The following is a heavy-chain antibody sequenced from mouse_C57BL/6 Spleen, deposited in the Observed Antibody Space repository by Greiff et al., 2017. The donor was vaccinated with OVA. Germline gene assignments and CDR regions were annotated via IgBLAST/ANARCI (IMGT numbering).Heavy chain of an antibody. Sequence: DVQLVESGPGLVKPSQSLSFTCSVTGYSITSGYYWNWIRQFPGNKLEWMGYISYDGSNNYNPSLKNRISITRDTSKNQLFLKLNSVTTEDTATYYCARRGNYEGDYWGQGTTLTVSA. CDR1: GYSITSGYY. J-gene: IGHJ2*01. CDR3: ARRGNYEGDY. CDR2: ISYDGSN. V-gene: IGHV3-6*01. D-gene: IGHD2-1*01.